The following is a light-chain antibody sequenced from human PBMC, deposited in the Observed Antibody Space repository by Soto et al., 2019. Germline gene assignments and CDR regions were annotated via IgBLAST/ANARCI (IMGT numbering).Light chain of an antibody. CDR1: SGNVAGKY. CDR2: EDD. J-gene: IGLJ2*01. CDR3: QSYDSSIVV. V-gene: IGLV6-57*04. Sequence: NFMLTQPHSVSESPGKTVTISCTRSSGNVAGKYVHWYQQRPGSAPTIVIFEDDRRPSGVPDRFSGSIDPSSNSASLTISRLMPEDEADYYCQSYDSSIVVYGGGTKVTVL.